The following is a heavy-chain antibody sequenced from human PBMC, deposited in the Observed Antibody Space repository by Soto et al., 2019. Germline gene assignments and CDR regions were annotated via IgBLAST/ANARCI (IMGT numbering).Heavy chain of an antibody. Sequence: PSETLSLTCTVSGGSISGYYWGWIRQPPGRGLEYIGYIYSSGSSNYNPSLKSRVTMSVDTSKNQFSLKLNSVTDADTAVYYCARHYGSGSYPLDYWGRGTLVTVS. CDR1: GGSISGYY. V-gene: IGHV4-59*08. CDR3: ARHYGSGSYPLDY. D-gene: IGHD3-10*01. J-gene: IGHJ4*02. CDR2: IYSSGSS.